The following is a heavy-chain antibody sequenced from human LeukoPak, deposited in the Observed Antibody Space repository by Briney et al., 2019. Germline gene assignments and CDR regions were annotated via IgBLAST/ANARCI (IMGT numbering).Heavy chain of an antibody. Sequence: GGSLRLSCAASGFTFSSYSMNWVRQAPGKGLEWVSSISRSSRYIYYAASVKGRFTISRDKAKNSLYLQMNNLRAKDTAVYYCARDPPPPKYYDFWSGYYLFDYWSQGTLVTVSS. D-gene: IGHD3-3*01. CDR3: ARDPPPPKYYDFWSGYYLFDY. CDR1: GFTFSSYS. CDR2: ISRSSRYI. J-gene: IGHJ4*02. V-gene: IGHV3-21*01.